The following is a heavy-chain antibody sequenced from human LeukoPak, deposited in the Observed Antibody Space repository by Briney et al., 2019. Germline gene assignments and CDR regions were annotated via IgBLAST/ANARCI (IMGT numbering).Heavy chain of an antibody. CDR1: RFSFSSYW. Sequence: GGSLRLSCAASRFSFSSYWMSWVRQAPGKGLEWVSVIYSGGSTYYADSVKGRFTISRDNSKNTLYLQMNSLRAEDTAVYYCARERRGAGYSDYWGQGTLVTVSS. CDR3: ARERRGAGYSDY. J-gene: IGHJ4*02. CDR2: IYSGGST. D-gene: IGHD5-12*01. V-gene: IGHV3-66*01.